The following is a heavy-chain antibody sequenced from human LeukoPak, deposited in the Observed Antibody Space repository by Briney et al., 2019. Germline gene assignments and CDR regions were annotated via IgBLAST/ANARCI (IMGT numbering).Heavy chain of an antibody. J-gene: IGHJ3*02. CDR3: ARRPYDSSGYYGDDAFDI. D-gene: IGHD3-22*01. Sequence: GESLKISCKGSGYSFPSYWIGWVRQMPGKGLEWMGIIYPGDSDTRYSPSFQGQVTISVDKSISTAYLQWSSLKASDTAMYYCARRPYDSSGYYGDDAFDIWGQGTMVTVSS. V-gene: IGHV5-51*01. CDR2: IYPGDSDT. CDR1: GYSFPSYW.